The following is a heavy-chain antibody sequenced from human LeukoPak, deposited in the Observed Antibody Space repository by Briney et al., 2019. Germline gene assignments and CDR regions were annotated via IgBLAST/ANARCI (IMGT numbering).Heavy chain of an antibody. CDR1: GFTVSSNY. CDR3: ARARGGNWFDP. Sequence: PGGSLRLSCAASGFTVSSNYMSWVRQAPGKGLEWVSVIYSGGSTYYADSVKGRFTISRDNSKNTLYLQMNSLRAEDTAVYYCARARGGNWFDPWGQGTLVTVSS. D-gene: IGHD3-10*01. V-gene: IGHV3-53*01. J-gene: IGHJ5*02. CDR2: IYSGGST.